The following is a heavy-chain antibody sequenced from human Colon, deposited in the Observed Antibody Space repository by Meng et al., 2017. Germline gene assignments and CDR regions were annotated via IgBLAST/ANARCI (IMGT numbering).Heavy chain of an antibody. V-gene: IGHV4-59*01. CDR3: AKYDRPPYCFEY. CDR1: GGSISGNY. CDR2: IYYTGST. D-gene: IGHD2-15*01. Sequence: VQLQEPGPGLVKPSETLSLTCTVSGGSISGNYWSWIRQSPGRGLEWIAYIYYTGSTNYNPSFKSRATISVDTSKNQFSLNLASVTAADTAVYYCAKYDRPPYCFEYWGQGTLVTVSS. J-gene: IGHJ4*02.